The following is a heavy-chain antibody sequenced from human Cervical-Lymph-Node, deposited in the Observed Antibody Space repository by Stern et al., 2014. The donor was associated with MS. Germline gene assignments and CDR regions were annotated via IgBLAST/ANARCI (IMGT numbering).Heavy chain of an antibody. CDR3: ASGSLEGFDP. Sequence: VQLEESGAEVKKPGASGKVSCKASGYTFTSLGISWVRQAPGQGLEWMGWISAYSGNTSYAQNLQGRVTLTTDTSTSTAYMELRSLTSDDTAVYYCASGSLEGFDPWGQGTLVTVSS. V-gene: IGHV1-18*01. CDR2: ISAYSGNT. J-gene: IGHJ5*02. D-gene: IGHD5-24*01. CDR1: GYTFTSLG.